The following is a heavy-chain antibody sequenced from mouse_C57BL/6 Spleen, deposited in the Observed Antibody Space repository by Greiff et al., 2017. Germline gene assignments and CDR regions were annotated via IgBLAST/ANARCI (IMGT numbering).Heavy chain of an antibody. J-gene: IGHJ3*01. CDR2: IYPGDGDT. V-gene: IGHV1-82*01. CDR1: GYAFSSSW. Sequence: VQLQQSGPELVKPGASVKISCKASGYAFSSSWMNWVKQRPGKGLEWIGRIYPGDGDTNYNGTFKGKATLTADKSSSTADMQLSSLSSEDSAVYFCARDGSNYFSWFAYWGQGTLVTVSA. D-gene: IGHD2-5*01. CDR3: ARDGSNYFSWFAY.